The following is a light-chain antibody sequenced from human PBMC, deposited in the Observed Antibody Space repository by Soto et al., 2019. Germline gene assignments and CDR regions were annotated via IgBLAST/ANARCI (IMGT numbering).Light chain of an antibody. J-gene: IGKJ1*01. CDR1: QTIMTY. CDR3: QQYNSYSST. Sequence: DIQMTQSPSSLSASVGDEVTITCRASQTIMTYLNWYQLKPGKPPRLLIYAASSLQSGVPSRFSGSGSGTEFTLTISSLQPDDFATYYCQQYNSYSSTFGQGTKVDIK. V-gene: IGKV1-5*01. CDR2: AAS.